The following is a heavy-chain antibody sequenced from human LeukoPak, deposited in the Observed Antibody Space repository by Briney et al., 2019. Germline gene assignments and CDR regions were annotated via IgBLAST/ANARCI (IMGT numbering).Heavy chain of an antibody. Sequence: SETLSLTCTVSGGSISSYYWSWIRQPPGKGLEWIGYIYYSGSTNYNPSLKSRVTISVDTSKNQFSLKLGSVTAADTAVYYCAGTTVTTLHAFDIWGQGTMVTVSS. CDR2: IYYSGST. J-gene: IGHJ3*02. CDR3: AGTTVTTLHAFDI. CDR1: GGSISSYY. V-gene: IGHV4-59*01. D-gene: IGHD4-17*01.